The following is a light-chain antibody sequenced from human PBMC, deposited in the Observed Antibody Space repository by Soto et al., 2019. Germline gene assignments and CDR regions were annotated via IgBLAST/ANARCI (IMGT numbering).Light chain of an antibody. CDR1: PSVPNF. CDR3: QQYETFSGT. V-gene: IGKV3-11*01. CDR2: GAF. Sequence: EIVLTQSPATLSLSPGDRATLSCRASPSVPNFLAWYQQKPGQAPRLLIYGAFNRATGIPARFSGSGSGTDFTLTISSLEPEDSAIYYCQQYETFSGTFGPGTKVEI. J-gene: IGKJ1*01.